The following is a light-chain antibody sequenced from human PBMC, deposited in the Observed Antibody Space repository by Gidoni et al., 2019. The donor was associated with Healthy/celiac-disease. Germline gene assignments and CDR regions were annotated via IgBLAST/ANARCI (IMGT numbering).Light chain of an antibody. Sequence: DIVMTQHPDSLTVCPGEVATINCKSSQSVLYSSNNKTYLAWYQQKPGQPPKLLIYWASTRKSAVPDRFSGSGSWTDFTLTISSLQAADVSVYYCQQYYSTLPHTFXGXTKVEIK. CDR1: QSVLYSSNNKTY. J-gene: IGKJ4*01. V-gene: IGKV4-1*01. CDR3: QQYYSTLPHT. CDR2: WAS.